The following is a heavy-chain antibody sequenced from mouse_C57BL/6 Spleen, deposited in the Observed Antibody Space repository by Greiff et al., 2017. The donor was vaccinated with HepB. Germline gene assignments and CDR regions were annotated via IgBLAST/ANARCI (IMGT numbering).Heavy chain of an antibody. CDR1: GFNIKDDY. J-gene: IGHJ2*01. CDR2: IDPENGDT. V-gene: IGHV14-4*01. CDR3: RGEVESFDY. Sequence: EVQLRQSGAELVRPGASVKLSCTASGFNIKDDYMHWVKQRPEQGLEWIGWIDPENGDTEYASKFQGKATITADTSSNTAYLQLSSLTSEDTAVYYCRGEVESFDYWGQGTTLTVSS. D-gene: IGHD1-1*01.